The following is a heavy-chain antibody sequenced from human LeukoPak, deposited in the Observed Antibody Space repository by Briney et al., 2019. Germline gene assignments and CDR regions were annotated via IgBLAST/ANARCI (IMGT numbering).Heavy chain of an antibody. D-gene: IGHD3-22*01. V-gene: IGHV3-23*01. CDR3: AKRGVVIRVILVGFHKEAYYFDS. CDR2: ISGSGGGT. J-gene: IGHJ4*02. Sequence: GGSLRLSCAVSGITLSNYAMSWVRQAPGKGLEWVAGISGSGGGTNYADSVKGRFTISRDNPKNTLYLQMNNLRADDTAVYFCAKRGVVIRVILVGFHKEAYYFDSGGQGALVTVSS. CDR1: GITLSNYA.